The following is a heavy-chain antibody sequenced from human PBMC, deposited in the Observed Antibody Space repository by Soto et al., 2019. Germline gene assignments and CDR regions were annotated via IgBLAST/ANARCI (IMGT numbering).Heavy chain of an antibody. V-gene: IGHV4-34*01. CDR3: ARGWSYHCTNGVCPRPRPYYYYMDV. CDR1: GGSFSGYY. CDR2: INHSGST. Sequence: SETLSLTCAVYGGSFSGYYWSWIRQPPGKGLEWIGEINHSGSTNYNPSLKSRVTISVDTSKNQFSLKLSSVTAADTAVYYCARGWSYHCTNGVCPRPRPYYYYMDVWGKGTTVTVSS. J-gene: IGHJ6*03. D-gene: IGHD2-8*01.